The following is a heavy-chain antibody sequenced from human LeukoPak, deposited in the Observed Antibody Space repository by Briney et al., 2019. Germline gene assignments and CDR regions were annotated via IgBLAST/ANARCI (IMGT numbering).Heavy chain of an antibody. CDR3: AREGKAAAASD. CDR2: ISSNGGST. V-gene: IGHV3-64*02. J-gene: IGHJ4*02. Sequence: GGSLRLSCAASGFTLGSYAMHWIRQAPGKGLEYVSSISSNGGSTHYADSVKGRFTISRDTSKSTVYLQMGSLRAEDAAVYYCAREGKAAAASDWGQGTLVTVSS. D-gene: IGHD6-13*01. CDR1: GFTLGSYA.